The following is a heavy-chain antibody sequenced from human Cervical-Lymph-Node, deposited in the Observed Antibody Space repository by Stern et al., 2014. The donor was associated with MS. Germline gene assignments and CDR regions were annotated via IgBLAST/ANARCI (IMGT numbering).Heavy chain of an antibody. D-gene: IGHD6-19*01. CDR3: ARDAGFTTGWNWFAS. V-gene: IGHV3-21*01. Sequence: EVQLVESGGGLVKPGGSLRLSCAASGFTFIRHSMNWVRQTPGKGLEWVSSITSSGDYKYYGDSVKGRFTVSRDNAKNSLYLHLTSLRAEDTAVYYCARDAGFTTGWNWFASWGQGTLVTVSS. J-gene: IGHJ5*01. CDR1: GFTFIRHS. CDR2: ITSSGDYK.